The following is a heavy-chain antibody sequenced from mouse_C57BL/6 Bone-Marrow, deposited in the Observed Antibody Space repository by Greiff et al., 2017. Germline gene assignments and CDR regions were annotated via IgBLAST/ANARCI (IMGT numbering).Heavy chain of an antibody. CDR3: ARSGLITTVVATRYYAMDY. CDR2: IGPGSGST. V-gene: IGHV1-77*01. D-gene: IGHD1-1*01. CDR1: GYTFTDYY. Sequence: QVQLQQSGAELVKPGASVKISCKASGYTFTDYYINWVKQRPGQGLEWIGKIGPGSGSTYYNEKVKGKATLTADKSSSTAYMQLSSLTSEDSAVYFWARSGLITTVVATRYYAMDYWGQGTSVTVSS. J-gene: IGHJ4*01.